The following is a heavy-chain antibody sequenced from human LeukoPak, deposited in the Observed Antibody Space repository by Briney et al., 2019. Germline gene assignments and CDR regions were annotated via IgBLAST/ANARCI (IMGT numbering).Heavy chain of an antibody. CDR1: GFTFSNHW. J-gene: IGHJ3*02. CDR3: ARTGSGGDLDI. Sequence: GGSLRLSCAASGFTFSNHWLHWVRQAPWKELVWVSRINGDGTSTIYADSVKGRFTISRDNAKSTVYLQMNSLKAEDTAVYYCARTGSGGDLDIWGQGTMVTVSS. V-gene: IGHV3-74*01. CDR2: INGDGTST. D-gene: IGHD2-15*01.